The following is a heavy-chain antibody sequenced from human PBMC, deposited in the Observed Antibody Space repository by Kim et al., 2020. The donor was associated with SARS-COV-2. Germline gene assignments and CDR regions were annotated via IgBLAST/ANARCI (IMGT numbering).Heavy chain of an antibody. Sequence: TYDADSVKGRFTIYRNNSKTTLYRQMNSLRAEDTAVYYCAKPLRGVIRDYWGQGTLVTVSS. D-gene: IGHD3-10*01. CDR2: T. J-gene: IGHJ4*02. CDR3: AKPLRGVIRDY. V-gene: IGHV3-23*01.